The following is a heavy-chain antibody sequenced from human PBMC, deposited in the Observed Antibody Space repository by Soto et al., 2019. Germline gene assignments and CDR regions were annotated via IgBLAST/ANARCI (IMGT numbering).Heavy chain of an antibody. D-gene: IGHD7-27*01. V-gene: IGHV3-13*04. CDR1: GFTFSDYD. CDR2: IGHGYDT. Sequence: EVALVESGGGLVQPGGSLTLSCAASGFTFSDYDMHWVRQASGKGPEWVAAIGHGYDTYYADSVRGRFTISRDNAKNSFYLQMTSLIVEYRAMFYCASLGARIYWAQGSLVTVSS. CDR3: ASLGARIY. J-gene: IGHJ4*02.